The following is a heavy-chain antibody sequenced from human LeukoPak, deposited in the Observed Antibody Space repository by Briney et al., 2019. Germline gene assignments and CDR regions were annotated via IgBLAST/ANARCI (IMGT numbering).Heavy chain of an antibody. Sequence: ASVKVSCKASGYTFTSYYMHWVRQAPGKGLEWMGGFDPEDGETIYAQKFQGRVTMTEDTSTDTAYMELSSLRSEDTAVYYCATRELPFDYWGQGTLVTVSS. CDR3: ATRELPFDY. CDR2: FDPEDGET. V-gene: IGHV1-24*01. D-gene: IGHD1-26*01. CDR1: GYTFTSYY. J-gene: IGHJ4*02.